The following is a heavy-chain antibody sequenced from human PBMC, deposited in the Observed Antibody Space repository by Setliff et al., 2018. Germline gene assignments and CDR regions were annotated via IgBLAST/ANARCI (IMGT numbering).Heavy chain of an antibody. D-gene: IGHD7-27*01. CDR3: ARGATGAFDP. Sequence: PSETLSLTCTVSGASISSHYWGWIRQAPGKGLEWIAFVHYNGETNHNPPLKSRVLISVDTSKNQLSLRVTSVTAADTAVCYFARGATGAFDPWGQGTLVPVSS. J-gene: IGHJ5*02. V-gene: IGHV4-59*11. CDR1: GASISSHY. CDR2: VHYNGET.